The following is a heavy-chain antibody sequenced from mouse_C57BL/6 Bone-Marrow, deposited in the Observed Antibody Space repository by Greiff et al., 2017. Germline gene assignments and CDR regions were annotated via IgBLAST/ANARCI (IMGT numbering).Heavy chain of an antibody. J-gene: IGHJ2*01. CDR1: GFNIKDDY. CDR3: TTEYPFDY. V-gene: IGHV14-4*01. CDR2: IDPENGDT. D-gene: IGHD2-10*02. Sequence: VQLQLSGAELVRPGASVKLSCTASGFNIKDDYMHWVKQRPEQGLEWIGWIDPENGDTEYASKFQGKATITADTSSNTAYLQLSSLTSEDTAVYYCTTEYPFDYWGQGTTLTVAS.